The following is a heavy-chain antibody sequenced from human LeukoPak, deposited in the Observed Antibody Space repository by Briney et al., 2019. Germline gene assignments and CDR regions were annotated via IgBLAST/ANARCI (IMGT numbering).Heavy chain of an antibody. CDR3: AGLSGYYASGSSDY. V-gene: IGHV1-46*01. CDR1: GYSFTSYY. CDR2: INPSGGST. Sequence: ASVKVSCKASGYSFTSYYMHWVRQAPGQGLEWVGIINPSGGSTSYAQKFQGRVTMTRDTSTSTVYMELSSLRSVVTAVYYCAGLSGYYASGSSDYGGQGTLVPVSS. D-gene: IGHD3-10*01. J-gene: IGHJ4*02.